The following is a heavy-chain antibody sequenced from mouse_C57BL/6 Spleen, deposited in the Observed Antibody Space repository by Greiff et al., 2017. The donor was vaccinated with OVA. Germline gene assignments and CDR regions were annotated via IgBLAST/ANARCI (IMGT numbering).Heavy chain of an antibody. D-gene: IGHD2-1*01. CDR2: ILPGSGST. Sequence: VKLMESGAELMKPGASVKLSCKATGYTFTGYWIEWVKQRPGHGLEWIGEILPGSGSTNYNEKFKGKATFTADTSSNTAYMQLSSLTTEDSAVYYCASEAIYYGNLYAMDYWGQGTSVTVAS. CDR3: ASEAIYYGNLYAMDY. V-gene: IGHV1-9*01. CDR1: GYTFTGYW. J-gene: IGHJ4*01.